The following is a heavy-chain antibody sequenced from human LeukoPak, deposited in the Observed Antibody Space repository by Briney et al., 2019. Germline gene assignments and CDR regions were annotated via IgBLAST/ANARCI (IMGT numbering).Heavy chain of an antibody. CDR3: AKDQAHNSGWSAALDY. CDR2: IKTDGSEK. D-gene: IGHD6-19*01. J-gene: IGHJ4*02. CDR1: GFIFSSYW. Sequence: GGSLRLSCAASGFIFSSYWMSWVRQAPGKGLEWVANIKTDGSEKYYVDSVKGRFTISRDNANNSLYLQMNSLRAEDTAVYYCAKDQAHNSGWSAALDYWGQGTLVTVSS. V-gene: IGHV3-7*01.